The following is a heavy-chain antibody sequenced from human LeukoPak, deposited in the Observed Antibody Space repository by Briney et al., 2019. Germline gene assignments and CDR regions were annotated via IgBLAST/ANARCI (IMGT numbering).Heavy chain of an antibody. V-gene: IGHV3-74*01. CDR2: INTDMSST. J-gene: IGHJ4*02. CDR1: GFTFSDYW. CDR3: ARDLSHCSGGTCFSAHFDY. D-gene: IGHD2-15*01. Sequence: PGGPLRLSCAASGFTFSDYWMHWVRQAPGKGLVWVSRINTDMSSTIYTDSVKGRFTISRDNAKNTLYLQMNSLRAEDTAVYYCARDLSHCSGGTCFSAHFDYWGLGTLVTVSS.